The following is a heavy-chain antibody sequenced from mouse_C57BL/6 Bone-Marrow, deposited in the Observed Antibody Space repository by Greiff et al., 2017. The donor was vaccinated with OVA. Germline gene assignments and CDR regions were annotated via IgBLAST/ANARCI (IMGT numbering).Heavy chain of an antibody. CDR1: GFTFSDYY. V-gene: IGHV5-16*01. CDR2: INYDGSST. Sequence: EVHLVESEGGLVQPGSSMKLSCTASGFTFSDYYMAWVRQVPEKGLEWVANINYDGSSTYYLDSLKSRFIISRDNAKNTLYLQMSSLKSEDTATYYCARDKGTTVVDWYFDVWGTGTTVTVSS. D-gene: IGHD1-1*01. CDR3: ARDKGTTVVDWYFDV. J-gene: IGHJ1*03.